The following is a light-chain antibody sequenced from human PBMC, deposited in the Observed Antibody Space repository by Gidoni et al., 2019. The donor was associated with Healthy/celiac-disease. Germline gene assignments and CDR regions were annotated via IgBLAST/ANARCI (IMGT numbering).Light chain of an antibody. Sequence: EIVLTQSPATLYLSPGERATLSCRASQSVGSYLAWYQQKPGTAPRLLIYDASNRATGIPARFSGSGSGRDFTLTISSLEPEDFAVYYCQQRSNWPPKITFGQGTRLEIK. V-gene: IGKV3-11*02. J-gene: IGKJ5*01. CDR3: QQRSNWPPKIT. CDR2: DAS. CDR1: QSVGSY.